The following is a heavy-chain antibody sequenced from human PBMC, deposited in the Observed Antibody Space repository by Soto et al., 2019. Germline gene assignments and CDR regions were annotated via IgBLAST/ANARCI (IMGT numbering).Heavy chain of an antibody. D-gene: IGHD6-13*01. J-gene: IGHJ4*02. Sequence: PGGSLRLSCAASGFTFSNYVMSWVRQAPGKGLEWVSSISGSGDNTYYADSVKGRFTISRDNSKNTLFLQMNSLRAEDTAVYYCAKVTAHYSSSQFDYWGQGTLVTVSS. CDR1: GFTFSNYV. CDR2: ISGSGDNT. V-gene: IGHV3-23*01. CDR3: AKVTAHYSSSQFDY.